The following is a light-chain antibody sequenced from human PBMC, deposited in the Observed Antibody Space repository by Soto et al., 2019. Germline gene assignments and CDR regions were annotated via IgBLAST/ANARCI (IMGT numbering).Light chain of an antibody. Sequence: QSVLTQPPSVSGAPGQRVTISCTGRSSNIGAGYDVHWYQQLPGTAPKLLIYGNSNRPSGVPDQFSGTKSGTSASLAITGLQAEDEADYYCQSYDSSLSGVVFGGGTKVTVL. J-gene: IGLJ2*01. CDR2: GNS. V-gene: IGLV1-40*01. CDR1: SSNIGAGYD. CDR3: QSYDSSLSGVV.